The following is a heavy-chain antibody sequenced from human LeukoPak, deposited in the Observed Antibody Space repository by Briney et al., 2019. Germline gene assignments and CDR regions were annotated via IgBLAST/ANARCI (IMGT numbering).Heavy chain of an antibody. D-gene: IGHD4-17*01. CDR2: IYYSGST. CDR1: GGSISSYY. Sequence: SETLSLTCTVSGGSISSYYWSWIRQPPGKGLEWIGYIYYSGSTNHNPSLKSRVTISVDTSKNQFSLKLSSVTAADTAVYYCAGYHAYGVTTPPLGYWGQGTLVTVSS. J-gene: IGHJ4*02. CDR3: AGYHAYGVTTPPLGY. V-gene: IGHV4-59*08.